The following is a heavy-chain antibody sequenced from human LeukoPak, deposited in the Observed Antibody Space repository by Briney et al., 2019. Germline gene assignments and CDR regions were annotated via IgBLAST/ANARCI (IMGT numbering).Heavy chain of an antibody. J-gene: IGHJ3*02. V-gene: IGHV3-21*01. CDR3: ARPLGAEGAFDI. D-gene: IGHD3-10*01. CDR1: GFTFSSYS. Sequence: PGGSLRLSCAASGFTFSSYSMNWVRQAPGKGLEWVSSISSSSSYIYYPDSVKGRFTISRDNAKNSLYLQMNSLRAGDTAVYYCARPLGAEGAFDIWGQGTMVTVSS. CDR2: ISSSSSYI.